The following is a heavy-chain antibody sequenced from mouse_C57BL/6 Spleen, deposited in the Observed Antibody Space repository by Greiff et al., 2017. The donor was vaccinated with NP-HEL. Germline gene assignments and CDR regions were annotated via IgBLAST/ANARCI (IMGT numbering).Heavy chain of an antibody. J-gene: IGHJ4*01. V-gene: IGHV5-17*01. CDR2: ISSGSRTI. CDR1: GFTFSDYG. Sequence: EVKLMESGGGLVKPGGSLKLSCAASGFTFSDYGMHWVRQAPEKGLEWVAYISSGSRTIYYADTVKGRFTISRDNAKNTLFLQMTSLRSEDTAMYYCARPSYWGQGTSVTVSS. CDR3: ARPSY.